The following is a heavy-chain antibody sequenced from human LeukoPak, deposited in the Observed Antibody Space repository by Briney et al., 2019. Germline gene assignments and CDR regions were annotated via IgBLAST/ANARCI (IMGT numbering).Heavy chain of an antibody. CDR3: AKDSRIVVPSWYGMDV. Sequence: GGSLRLSCAASAFTFNTYAMNWVRQAPGKGLEWVSGISGSGGRIYYADSVKGRYTISRDYSNTTLYPKMNSLRAEDTAIYYCAKDSRIVVPSWYGMDVWGHGTTVSVSS. J-gene: IGHJ6*02. CDR2: ISGSGGRI. V-gene: IGHV3-23*01. D-gene: IGHD3-22*01. CDR1: AFTFNTYA.